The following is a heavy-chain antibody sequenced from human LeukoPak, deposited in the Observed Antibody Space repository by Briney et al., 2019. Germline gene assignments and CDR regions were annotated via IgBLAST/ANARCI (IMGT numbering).Heavy chain of an antibody. V-gene: IGHV3-30*02. Sequence: GGSLRLSCAASGFTFNNYGMHWVRQAPGMGLEWVAFIRYNGNNQYYADSVKGRFTTSRDNSKNTLYLQMNSLKGDDTAVYYCAKDSAFYYIDVWGKGTTVIISS. D-gene: IGHD3-10*01. CDR2: IRYNGNNQ. CDR3: AKDSAFYYIDV. J-gene: IGHJ6*03. CDR1: GFTFNNYG.